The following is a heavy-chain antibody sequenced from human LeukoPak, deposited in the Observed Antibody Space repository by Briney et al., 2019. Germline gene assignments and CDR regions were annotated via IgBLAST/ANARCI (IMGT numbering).Heavy chain of an antibody. CDR3: ARGGIAARPEDY. CDR2: IYYSGSS. CDR1: GGSISSSKYY. J-gene: IGHJ4*02. Sequence: SETLSLTCTVSGGSISSSKYYWAWVRQSPGKGLEWIGSIYYSGSSYYNPSLKRRVTISVNTSKNQLSLKLSSVTAADTAVYYCARGGIAARPEDYWGQGTLVTVSS. V-gene: IGHV4-39*01. D-gene: IGHD6-6*01.